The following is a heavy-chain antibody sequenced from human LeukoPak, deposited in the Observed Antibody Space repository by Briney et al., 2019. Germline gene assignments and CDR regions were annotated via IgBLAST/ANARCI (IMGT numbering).Heavy chain of an antibody. CDR1: GYSFTSYW. Sequence: GESLKISCKGSGYSFTSYWIGWVRQMPGKGLEWMGIIYPGDSDNRYSPSFQGQVTISADKSISTAYLQWSSLKASDTAMYYCARLAYYYGSGSFTSFDPWGQGTLVTVSS. CDR2: IYPGDSDN. CDR3: ARLAYYYGSGSFTSFDP. D-gene: IGHD3-10*01. V-gene: IGHV5-51*01. J-gene: IGHJ5*02.